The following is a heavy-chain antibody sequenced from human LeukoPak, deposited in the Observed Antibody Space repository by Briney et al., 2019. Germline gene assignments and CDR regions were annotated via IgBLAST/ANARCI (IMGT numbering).Heavy chain of an antibody. V-gene: IGHV4-34*01. CDR1: GGSFSGYY. CDR3: ARVRWQLIDY. J-gene: IGHJ4*02. CDR2: INHSGST. Sequence: PSETLSLTCAVYGGSFSGYYWSWIRQPPGKGLEWIGEINHSGSTNYNPSLKSRVTISVDTSKNQFSLKLSSVTAADTAVYYCARVRWQLIDYWGQGTLVTVSS. D-gene: IGHD6-6*01.